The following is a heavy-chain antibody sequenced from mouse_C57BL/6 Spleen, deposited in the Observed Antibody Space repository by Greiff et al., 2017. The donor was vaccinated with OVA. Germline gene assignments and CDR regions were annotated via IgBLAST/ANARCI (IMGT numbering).Heavy chain of an antibody. J-gene: IGHJ4*01. CDR3: AKNYPTGTNAMDY. Sequence: VQRVESGPGLVQPSQSLSITCTVSGFSLTSYGVHWVRQPPGKGLEWLGVIWSGGSTDYNAAFISRLSISKDNSKSQVFFKMNSLQADDTAIYYCAKNYPTGTNAMDYWGQGTSVTVSS. CDR1: GFSLTSYG. CDR2: IWSGGST. V-gene: IGHV2-4*01. D-gene: IGHD4-1*02.